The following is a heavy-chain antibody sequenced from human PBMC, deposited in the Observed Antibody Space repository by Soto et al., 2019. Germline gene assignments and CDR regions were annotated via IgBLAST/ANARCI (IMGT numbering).Heavy chain of an antibody. J-gene: IGHJ6*02. CDR1: GYTFTSYY. CDR3: AREWRDCSSSWYARCGGDSSNYYYYGMDV. CDR2: INPSGGST. V-gene: IGHV1-46*01. D-gene: IGHD6-13*01. Sequence: GASVKVSCKASGYTFTSYYMHWVRQAPGQGLEWMGIINPSGGSTSYAQKFQGRVTITTDKSTSTAYMELSSLRSEDTAVYYCAREWRDCSSSWYARCGGDSSNYYYYGMDVWGQGTTVTVSS.